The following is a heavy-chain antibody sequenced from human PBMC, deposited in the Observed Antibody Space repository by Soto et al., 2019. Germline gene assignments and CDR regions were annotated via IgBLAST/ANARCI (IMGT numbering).Heavy chain of an antibody. CDR1: GFTFSSYS. CDR2: ISYDGSKK. Sequence: GGSLGLSCAASGFTFSSYSMNWVRQAPGKGLEWVAVISYDGSKKYYADSVKGRFTISRDNSKNTLYLQMNSLRAEDTALFYCARDLGYLEWLLDYWGQGTMV. V-gene: IGHV3-30*03. J-gene: IGHJ4*02. CDR3: ARDLGYLEWLLDY. D-gene: IGHD3-3*01.